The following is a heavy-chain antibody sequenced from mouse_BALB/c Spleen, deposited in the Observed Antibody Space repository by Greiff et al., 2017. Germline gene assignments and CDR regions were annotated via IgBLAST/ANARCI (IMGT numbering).Heavy chain of an antibody. V-gene: IGHV5-6-4*01. CDR1: GFTFSSYT. Sequence: EVQRVESGGGLVKPGGSLKLSCAASGFTFSSYTMSWVRQTPEKRLEWVATIGSGGSYTYYPDSVKGRFTISRDNAKNTLYLQMSSLKSEDTAMYYCTRDTTVDYAMDYWGQGTSVTVSS. CDR3: TRDTTVDYAMDY. D-gene: IGHD1-1*01. J-gene: IGHJ4*01. CDR2: IGSGGSYT.